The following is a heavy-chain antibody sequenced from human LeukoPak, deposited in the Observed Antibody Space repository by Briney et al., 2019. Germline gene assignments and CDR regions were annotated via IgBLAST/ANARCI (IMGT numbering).Heavy chain of an antibody. V-gene: IGHV3-15*01. CDR3: TTDPSPLGYDILTGYYWGPYDY. CDR2: IKSKTDGGTT. Sequence: GGSLRLSCAASGFTFSNAWMSWVRQAPGKGLEWVGRIKSKTDGGTTDYAAPVKGRCTVSRNDSKNTLYLQMNSLKTEDTAVYYCTTDPSPLGYDILTGYYWGPYDYWGQGTLVTVSS. J-gene: IGHJ4*02. CDR1: GFTFSNAW. D-gene: IGHD3-9*01.